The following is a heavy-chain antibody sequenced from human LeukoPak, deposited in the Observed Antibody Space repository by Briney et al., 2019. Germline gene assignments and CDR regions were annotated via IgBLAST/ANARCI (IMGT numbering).Heavy chain of an antibody. Sequence: ASVKVSCKASGYTFTGYYMHWVRQAPGQGLEWMGRMNPNSGNTGYAQKFQGRVTITRNTSITTTYMELSSLRSEDTAVYYCARRSAYGSGSCYVDYWGQGTLVTVSS. CDR3: ARRSAYGSGSCYVDY. CDR2: MNPNSGNT. D-gene: IGHD3-10*01. J-gene: IGHJ4*02. CDR1: GYTFTGYY. V-gene: IGHV1-8*03.